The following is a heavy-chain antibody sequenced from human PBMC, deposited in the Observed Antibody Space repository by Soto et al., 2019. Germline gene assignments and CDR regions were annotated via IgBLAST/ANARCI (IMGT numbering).Heavy chain of an antibody. CDR3: ARSPITMVRGVISWFDP. V-gene: IGHV4-59*08. J-gene: IGHJ5*02. CDR1: GGSISSYY. D-gene: IGHD3-10*01. Sequence: PSETLSLTCTVSGGSISSYYWSWIRQPPGKGLGWIGYIYYSGSTNYNPSLKSRVTISVDTSKSQFSLKLSSVTAADTAVYYCARSPITMVRGVISWFDPWGQGTLVTVSS. CDR2: IYYSGST.